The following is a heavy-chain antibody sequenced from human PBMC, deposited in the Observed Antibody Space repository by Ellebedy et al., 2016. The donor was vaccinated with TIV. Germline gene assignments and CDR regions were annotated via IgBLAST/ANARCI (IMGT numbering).Heavy chain of an antibody. CDR1: GFTFSSYG. D-gene: IGHD6-13*01. V-gene: IGHV3-30*02. Sequence: GESLKISCAASGFTFSSYGMHWVRQAPGKGPEWVAFIRYDGSNKYYAVSVKGRFTISRDNSKNTLYLQMNSLRAEDTAVYYCAKIGAAGIPFYYYYYGMDVWGQGTTVTVSS. J-gene: IGHJ6*02. CDR3: AKIGAAGIPFYYYYYGMDV. CDR2: IRYDGSNK.